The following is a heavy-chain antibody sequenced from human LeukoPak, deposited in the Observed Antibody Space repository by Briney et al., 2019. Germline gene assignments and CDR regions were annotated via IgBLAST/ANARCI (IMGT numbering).Heavy chain of an antibody. D-gene: IGHD3-3*01. V-gene: IGHV3-30-3*01. CDR2: ISYDGSNK. CDR3: ARELVDYDFWSGYSTHPNWFDP. CDR1: GFTFSSYA. Sequence: GGSLRLSCAASGFTFSSYAMHWVRQAPGKGLEWVAVISYDGSNKYYADSVKGRFTISRDNSKNTLYLQMNSLRAEDTAVYYCARELVDYDFWSGYSTHPNWFDPRGQGTLVTVSS. J-gene: IGHJ5*02.